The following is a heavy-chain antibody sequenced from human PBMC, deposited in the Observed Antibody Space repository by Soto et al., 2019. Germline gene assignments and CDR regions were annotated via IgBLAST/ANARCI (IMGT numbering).Heavy chain of an antibody. V-gene: IGHV1-69*13. CDR1: GGTFSSYA. Sequence: SVKVSCKASGGTFSSYAISWVRQAPGQGLEWMGGIIPIFGTANYAQKFQGRVTITADESTSTAYMELSSLRSEDTAVYYCARVVSPATFYYYYGMDVWGQGTTVTVSS. D-gene: IGHD2-15*01. CDR3: ARVVSPATFYYYYGMDV. J-gene: IGHJ6*02. CDR2: IIPIFGTA.